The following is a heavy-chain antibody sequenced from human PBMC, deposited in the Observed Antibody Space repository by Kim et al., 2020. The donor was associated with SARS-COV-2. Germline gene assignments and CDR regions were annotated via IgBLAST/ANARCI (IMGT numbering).Heavy chain of an antibody. V-gene: IGHV4-39*01. Sequence: SETLSLTCTVSGGSISSSTYHWGWIRQPPGKGLEWIGSIYYSGSTYYNSSLKSRVSISVDTSKDQFSLKLNSVTAADTAVYYCARFVRWSGGTSPTPFDPWGRGTLVTVSS. D-gene: IGHD2-15*01. CDR1: GGSISSSTYH. CDR2: IYYSGST. J-gene: IGHJ5*02. CDR3: ARFVRWSGGTSPTPFDP.